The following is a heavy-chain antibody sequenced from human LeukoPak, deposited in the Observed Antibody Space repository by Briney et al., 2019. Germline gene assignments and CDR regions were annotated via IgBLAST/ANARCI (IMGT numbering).Heavy chain of an antibody. D-gene: IGHD3-3*02. CDR2: ISYDGSNK. V-gene: IGHV3-30-3*01. J-gene: IGHJ4*02. CDR1: GFTFSSYA. CDR3: ARQLAGLAPPGFIDS. Sequence: PGGSLRLSCAASGFTFSSYAMHWVRQAPGKGLEWVAVISYDGSNKYYADSVKGRFTISRDNSKNTLYLQMNSLRAEDTAVYYCARQLAGLAPPGFIDSWGQGTLVTVSS.